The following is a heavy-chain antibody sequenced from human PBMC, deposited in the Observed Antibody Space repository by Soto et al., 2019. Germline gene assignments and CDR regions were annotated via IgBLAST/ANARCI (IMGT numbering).Heavy chain of an antibody. CDR2: IKSKADGGAI. CDR3: TPGGGVVH. J-gene: IGHJ4*02. V-gene: IGHV3-15*01. D-gene: IGHD3-16*01. CDR1: GFTFTNAW. Sequence: EVQLVESGGDLVKPGGSLRLSCAASGFTFTNAWMSLVRQSPGKGLEWIGRIKSKADGGAIDYGAPAKDRFTIARADSRKMLFLRMYSLKTDETAVYYGTPGGGVVHWGRGTLVTVSS.